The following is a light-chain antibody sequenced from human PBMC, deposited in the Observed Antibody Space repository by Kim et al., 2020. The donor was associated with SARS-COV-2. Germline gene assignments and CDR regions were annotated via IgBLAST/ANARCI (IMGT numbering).Light chain of an antibody. CDR1: QDISTH. CDR3: QHYDDRPPFT. J-gene: IGKJ3*01. V-gene: IGKV1-33*01. Sequence: DIQLTQSPSSLSASIGDRVTITCQASQDISTHLNWYQQKPGKAPELLISDASTLEYGVPSRFSGSGSGTDFTFTISRLQPEDIASNYCQHYDDRPPFTFGPGTKVDIK. CDR2: DAS.